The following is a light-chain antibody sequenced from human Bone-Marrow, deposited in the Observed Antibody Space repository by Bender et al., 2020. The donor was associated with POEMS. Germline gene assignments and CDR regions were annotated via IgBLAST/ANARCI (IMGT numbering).Light chain of an antibody. CDR2: ERN. J-gene: IGLJ2*01. CDR1: SGSIDSNY. Sequence: NFMLTQPRSVSESPGKTIIISCTRSSGSIDSNYVQWFQQRPGSSPTTVIYERNQRPSGVPDRFSGSIDSSSNSASLTISGLKTEDEADYFCQSYDSNNVIFGGGTKLTVL. V-gene: IGLV6-57*01. CDR3: QSYDSNNVI.